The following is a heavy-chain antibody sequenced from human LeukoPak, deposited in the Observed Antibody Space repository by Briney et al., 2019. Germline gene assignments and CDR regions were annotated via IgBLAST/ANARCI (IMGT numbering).Heavy chain of an antibody. CDR1: GFRFDRYA. CDR2: ISYSGASP. Sequence: GGSLRLSCAASGFRFDRYAMTWVRQAPGKGLEWVSAISYSGASPYYGDSVKGRFTISRDNSKNTVYLQMNSLRDEDTALYYCAKESSVLPNALDLWGQGTMVTVSS. CDR3: AKESSVLPNALDL. D-gene: IGHD4/OR15-4a*01. V-gene: IGHV3-23*01. J-gene: IGHJ3*01.